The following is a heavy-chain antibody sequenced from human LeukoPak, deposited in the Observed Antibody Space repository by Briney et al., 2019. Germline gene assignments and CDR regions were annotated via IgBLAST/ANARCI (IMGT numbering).Heavy chain of an antibody. CDR2: ISDHNDHK. Sequence: GASVKVSCKASGYTFTSYGISWVGQAPAQGREGVGWISDHNDHKNYAQNLQGRVTMTTDTSTSTAYMELRSLRSDDTAVYYCARELGGWSRLVDYWGQGTLVTVSS. CDR1: GYTFTSYG. CDR3: ARELGGWSRLVDY. D-gene: IGHD3-16*01. J-gene: IGHJ4*02. V-gene: IGHV1-18*01.